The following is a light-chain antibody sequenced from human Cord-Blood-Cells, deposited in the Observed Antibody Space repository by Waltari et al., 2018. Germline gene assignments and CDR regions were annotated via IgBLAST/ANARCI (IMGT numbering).Light chain of an antibody. Sequence: DIQMTQSPSTLSASVGDRDTITCRASQSISSWLAWYQQKPGKAPKLLIYDASSLESGVPSRFSGGGSGTEFTLTISSLQPDDFATYYCQQYNSYSPVTFGPGTKVDIK. CDR1: QSISSW. CDR2: DAS. V-gene: IGKV1-5*01. CDR3: QQYNSYSPVT. J-gene: IGKJ3*01.